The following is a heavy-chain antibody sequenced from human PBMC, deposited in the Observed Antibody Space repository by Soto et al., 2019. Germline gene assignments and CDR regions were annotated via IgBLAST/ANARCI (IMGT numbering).Heavy chain of an antibody. CDR1: GGSITNGFYY. D-gene: IGHD1-1*01. Sequence: QVQLQESGPGLVKPSQTLSLICTVSGGSITNGFYYWSWIRQHPGKGLERIGNIYYIGTTSYNPSLKSRVTISIDRSRNQFSLTLESVTAADTAVYFCAKNETTRPWFNPWGQGTLVTVSS. CDR3: AKNETTRPWFNP. CDR2: IYYIGTT. V-gene: IGHV4-31*03. J-gene: IGHJ5*02.